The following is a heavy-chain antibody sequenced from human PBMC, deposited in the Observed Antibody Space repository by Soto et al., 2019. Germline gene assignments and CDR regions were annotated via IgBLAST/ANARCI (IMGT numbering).Heavy chain of an antibody. V-gene: IGHV4-30-2*01. J-gene: IGHJ5*02. D-gene: IGHD3-10*01. Sequence: PSETLSLTCAVSGGSISSGGYSWSWIRQPPGKGLEWIGYIYHSGSTYYNPSLKSRVTISVDRSKNQFSLKLSSVTAADTAVYYCARENNVLPGGYFDPWGQGTLVTVSS. CDR1: GGSISSGGYS. CDR2: IYHSGST. CDR3: ARENNVLPGGYFDP.